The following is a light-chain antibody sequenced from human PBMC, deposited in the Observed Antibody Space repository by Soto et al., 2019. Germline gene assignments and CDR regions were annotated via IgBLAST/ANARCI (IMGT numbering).Light chain of an antibody. Sequence: EIVLTQSPGTLSLSPGERATLSFRASQSVSSSYLAWYQQKPGQAPRLLIYGASSRATGIPDRFSGSGSGTDFTLTISRLEPEDFAVYYCQQYGSSPLTFGGGTKLDIK. J-gene: IGKJ4*01. V-gene: IGKV3-20*01. CDR2: GAS. CDR3: QQYGSSPLT. CDR1: QSVSSSY.